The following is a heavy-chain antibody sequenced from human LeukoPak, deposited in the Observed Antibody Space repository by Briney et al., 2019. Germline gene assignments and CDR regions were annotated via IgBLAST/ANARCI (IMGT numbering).Heavy chain of an antibody. CDR2: ISSSGSTI. CDR1: GFTFSSYE. D-gene: IGHD6-13*01. V-gene: IGHV3-48*03. Sequence: GGSLRLSCAASGFTFSSYEMNWVRQAPGKGLEWVSYISSSGSTIYYADSVKGRFTISRDNTKNSLYLQMNSLRAEDMALYYCAKAGYSSSWYSGFLDPWGQGTLVTVSS. CDR3: AKAGYSSSWYSGFLDP. J-gene: IGHJ5*02.